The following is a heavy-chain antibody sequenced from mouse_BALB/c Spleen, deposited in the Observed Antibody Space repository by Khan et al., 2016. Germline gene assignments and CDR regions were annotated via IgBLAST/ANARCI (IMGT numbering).Heavy chain of an antibody. CDR3: NEQDYAMDY. Sequence: EVQLQESGAELVRSGASVKLSCTASGFNIKDYYMHWVKQRPEQGLEWIGWIDPENGDTEYAPKFQGKATMTADTSSNTAYLQLSSLTSEDTAVYYCNEQDYAMDYWGQGTSVTVSS. CDR2: IDPENGDT. CDR1: GFNIKDYY. J-gene: IGHJ4*01. V-gene: IGHV14-4*02.